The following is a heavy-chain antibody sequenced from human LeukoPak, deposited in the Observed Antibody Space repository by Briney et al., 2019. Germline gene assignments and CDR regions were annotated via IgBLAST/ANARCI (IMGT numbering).Heavy chain of an antibody. V-gene: IGHV3-64*01. D-gene: IGHD5-12*01. Sequence: GGSLRLSCAASGFTFSSYAVHWVRQAPGEGLEYVSAISSNGGSTYYANSVKGRFTISRDNSKNTLYLQMGSLRAEDMAVYYCARGFMSGYADYWGQGTLVTVSS. CDR1: GFTFSSYA. CDR3: ARGFMSGYADY. CDR2: ISSNGGST. J-gene: IGHJ4*02.